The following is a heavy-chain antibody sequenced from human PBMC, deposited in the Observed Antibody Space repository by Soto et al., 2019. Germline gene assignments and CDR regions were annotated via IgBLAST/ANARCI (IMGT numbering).Heavy chain of an antibody. J-gene: IGHJ6*02. CDR2: IYPGDSDT. CDR3: ARLAGTTYYYYGMDV. Sequence: SQKISGELAWYRIAGYCGGRVRQIPGKGLEWMGIIYPGDSDTRYSPSCQGQVTISADKSISTAYLQWSSLKASDTAMYYCARLAGTTYYYYGMDVWGQGTTVTVS. CDR1: WYRIAGYC. V-gene: IGHV5-51*01. D-gene: IGHD1-7*01.